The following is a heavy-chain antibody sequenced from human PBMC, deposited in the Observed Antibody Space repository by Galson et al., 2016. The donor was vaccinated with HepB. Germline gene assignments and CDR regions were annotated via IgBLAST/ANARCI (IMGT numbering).Heavy chain of an antibody. CDR3: ARGVQNTRAEAGTSWFDP. J-gene: IGHJ5*02. D-gene: IGHD6-19*01. V-gene: IGHV1-2*04. CDR1: GYTFTNYY. Sequence: SVKVSCKASGYTFTNYYMHWVRQAPGQGLEWMGWINPKSGDTKYAQKFQGSVTMTRDTSISTAYMEMSRLKSDDTAVYYCARGVQNTRAEAGTSWFDPWGQGTLVTVSS. CDR2: INPKSGDT.